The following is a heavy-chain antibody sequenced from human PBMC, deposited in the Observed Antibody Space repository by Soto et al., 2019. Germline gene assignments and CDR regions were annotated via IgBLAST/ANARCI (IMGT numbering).Heavy chain of an antibody. CDR1: LFIVSDNY. CDR3: ATRMTTAPY. CDR2: IYSGGGT. V-gene: IGHV3-66*01. D-gene: IGHD4-17*01. Sequence: EVRLVQSGGGLVQPGGSLRLSCAASLFIVSDNYMSWVRQAPGKGLEWVSLIYSGGGTDYAESVKGRFTISRDNSKNTLYLQMNSLKAEDTGIYYSATRMTTAPYWGQGTVVTVSS. J-gene: IGHJ4*02.